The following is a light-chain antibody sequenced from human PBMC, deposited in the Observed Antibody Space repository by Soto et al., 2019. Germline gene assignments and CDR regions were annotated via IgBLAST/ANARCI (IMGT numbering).Light chain of an antibody. CDR1: QSVSSY. V-gene: IGKV3-11*01. Sequence: EIVLTQSPATLSLSPGERATLSCRASQSVSSYLAWYRQNPGQAPRLLIYDASNRATGIPARFSGSGSGTDFTLTISSLEPEDFAVYYCQQRTNWRTFGQGTKVEVK. CDR2: DAS. J-gene: IGKJ1*01. CDR3: QQRTNWRT.